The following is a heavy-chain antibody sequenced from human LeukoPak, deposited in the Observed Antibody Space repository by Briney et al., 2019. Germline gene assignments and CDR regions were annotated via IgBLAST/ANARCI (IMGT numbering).Heavy chain of an antibody. CDR2: IKQDGSEK. J-gene: IGHJ4*02. V-gene: IGHV3-7*01. D-gene: IGHD6-13*01. CDR1: GFTFSTYW. CDR3: AKDMGGGYSSSWYTVSLDY. Sequence: PGGSLRLSCAASGFTFSTYWMSWVRQAPGKGLEWVAKIKQDGSEKYYVDSVKGRFTISRDNAKNSLYLQMNSLRADDTAVYYCAKDMGGGYSSSWYTVSLDYWGQGTLVTVSS.